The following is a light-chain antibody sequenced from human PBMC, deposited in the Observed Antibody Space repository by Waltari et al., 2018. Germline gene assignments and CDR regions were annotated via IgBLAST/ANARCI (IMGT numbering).Light chain of an antibody. CDR1: SSNVGHYNY. CDR3: SSYTISSAIFI. CDR2: EVT. V-gene: IGLV2-14*01. Sequence: QSALTQPTSVSGSLGQSITISCTGTSSNVGHYNYAPWYQHHPDNPPKLIIYEVTNRPSGVSTRFSGSKSGNTASLTISGLQAEDEAFYYCSSYTISSAIFIFGGGTKVTV. J-gene: IGLJ2*01.